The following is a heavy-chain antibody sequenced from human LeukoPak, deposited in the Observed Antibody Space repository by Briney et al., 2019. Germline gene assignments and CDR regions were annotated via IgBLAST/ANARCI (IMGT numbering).Heavy chain of an antibody. D-gene: IGHD1-26*01. J-gene: IGHJ4*02. CDR2: ISGSGGST. CDR1: GFTFSSYA. Sequence: GGSLRLSCAASGFTFSSYAMSWVRQAPGKGLEWVSAISGSGGSTYYADSVKGRFTISRDNSKNTLYLQMNSLRAEDTAVYYCAKDRRRVIDSGSYVFDYWGQGTLVTVSS. V-gene: IGHV3-23*01. CDR3: AKDRRRVIDSGSYVFDY.